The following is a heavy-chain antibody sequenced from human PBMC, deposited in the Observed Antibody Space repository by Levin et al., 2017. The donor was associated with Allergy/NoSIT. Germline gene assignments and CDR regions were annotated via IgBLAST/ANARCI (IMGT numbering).Heavy chain of an antibody. D-gene: IGHD5-12*01. V-gene: IGHV3-53*01. CDR1: GFTVSSNY. CDR3: ARVQVEYSGYDPGAFDI. CDR2: IYSGGST. Sequence: GGSLRLSCAASGFTVSSNYMSWVRQAPGKGLEWVSVIYSGGSTYYADSVKGRFTISRDNSKNTLYLQMNSLRAEDTAVYYCARVQVEYSGYDPGAFDIWGQGTMVTVSS. J-gene: IGHJ3*02.